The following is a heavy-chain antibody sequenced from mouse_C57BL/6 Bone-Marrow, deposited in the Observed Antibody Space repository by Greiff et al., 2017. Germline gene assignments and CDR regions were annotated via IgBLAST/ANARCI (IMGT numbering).Heavy chain of an antibody. CDR1: GFTFSDYY. CDR3: ARGVYYGSSCAMDY. CDR2: INYDGSST. D-gene: IGHD1-1*01. Sequence: EVQVVESEGGLVQPGSSMKLSCTASGFTFSDYYMAWVRQVPEKGLEWVANINYDGSSTYYLDSLKSRFIISRDNAKNILYMQMSSLKSEDTATYCCARGVYYGSSCAMDYWGQGTSVTVSA. J-gene: IGHJ4*01. V-gene: IGHV5-16*01.